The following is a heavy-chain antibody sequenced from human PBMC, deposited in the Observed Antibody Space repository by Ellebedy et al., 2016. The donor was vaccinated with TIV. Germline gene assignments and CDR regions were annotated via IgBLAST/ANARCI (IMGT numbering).Heavy chain of an antibody. V-gene: IGHV1-69*13. D-gene: IGHD5-12*01. CDR2: IIPIFGTA. J-gene: IGHJ4*02. CDR3: ARAESGGYAWDY. Sequence: AASVKVSCKASGGTFNNYAISWVRQALGQGLEWMGGIIPIFGTANYAQKFRGRVTITADESTSAAYMDLSSLRYEDTAVYYCARAESGGYAWDYWGQGTLVTVSS. CDR1: GGTFNNYA.